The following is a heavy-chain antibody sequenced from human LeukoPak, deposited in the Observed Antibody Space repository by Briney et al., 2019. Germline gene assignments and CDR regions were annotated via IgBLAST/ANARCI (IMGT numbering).Heavy chain of an antibody. CDR1: GFTVSSNQ. Sequence: GGSLRLSCAASGFTVSSNQMNWVRPAPGKGLEWVSVIYSGGVTYYADSVRGRFTISRDNSKNTLYLQMNSLRAEDTAVYYCARRFYDSSGHYYPFDYWGQGTLVTVSS. CDR2: IYSGGVT. J-gene: IGHJ4*02. D-gene: IGHD3-22*01. CDR3: ARRFYDSSGHYYPFDY. V-gene: IGHV3-53*01.